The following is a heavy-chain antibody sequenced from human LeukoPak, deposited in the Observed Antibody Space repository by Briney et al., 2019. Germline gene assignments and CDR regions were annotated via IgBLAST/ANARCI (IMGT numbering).Heavy chain of an antibody. CDR2: IRGSGDRT. J-gene: IGHJ4*02. CDR3: AKSRSGSANWALRILDN. V-gene: IGHV3-23*01. D-gene: IGHD3-10*01. CDR1: GFTFSSYG. Sequence: GGSLRLSCAASGFTFSSYGMSWVRQAPGKGLEWVSGIRGSGDRTFYADSVKGRFTISRDNSENTLYVEMNSLRAEDTAIYYCAKSRSGSANWALRILDNWGQGTLVSVSS.